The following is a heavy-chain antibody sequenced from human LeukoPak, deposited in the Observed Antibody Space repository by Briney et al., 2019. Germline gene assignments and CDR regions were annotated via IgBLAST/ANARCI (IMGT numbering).Heavy chain of an antibody. Sequence: GASVKVSCKASGYTFTSYVISWVRQAPGQGLEWMGWFSAYNGNTNYAQKRQRRVTMTPDTSTSTAYMELRSLRSDDTAVYYCARRYDVVVVAATPEQSYYYYYYMDVWGKGTTVTVSS. D-gene: IGHD2-15*01. V-gene: IGHV1-18*01. CDR3: ARRYDVVVVAATPEQSYYYYYYMDV. CDR2: FSAYNGNT. CDR1: GYTFTSYV. J-gene: IGHJ6*03.